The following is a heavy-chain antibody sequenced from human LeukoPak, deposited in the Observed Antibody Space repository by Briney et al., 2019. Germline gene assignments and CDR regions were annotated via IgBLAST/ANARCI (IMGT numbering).Heavy chain of an antibody. Sequence: GASVKVSCKASGFTFTSSAVQWVRQARGQRLEWIGWIVVGSGNTNYAQKFQERVTITRDMSTSTAYMELSSLRSEDMAVYYCAAVGGVAAGDYWGQGTLVTVSS. CDR3: AAVGGVAAGDY. J-gene: IGHJ4*02. CDR2: IVVGSGNT. D-gene: IGHD6-13*01. V-gene: IGHV1-58*01. CDR1: GFTFTSSA.